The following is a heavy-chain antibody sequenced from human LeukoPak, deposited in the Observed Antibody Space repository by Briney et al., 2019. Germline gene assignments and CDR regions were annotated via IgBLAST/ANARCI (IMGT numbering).Heavy chain of an antibody. CDR1: GGSISSSSYY. Sequence: SETLSLTCTVSGGSISSSSYYWGWIRQPPGKGLEWIGSIYYSGSTYYNPPLKSRVTISVDTSKNQFSLKLSSVTAADTAVYYCAKESGDSLYYYMDVWGKGTTVTVSS. V-gene: IGHV4-39*07. J-gene: IGHJ6*03. CDR3: AKESGDSLYYYMDV. CDR2: IYYSGST. D-gene: IGHD2-21*02.